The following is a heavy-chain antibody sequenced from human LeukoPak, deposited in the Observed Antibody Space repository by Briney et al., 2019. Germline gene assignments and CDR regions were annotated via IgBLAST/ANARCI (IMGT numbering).Heavy chain of an antibody. CDR2: ISAYNDNT. Sequence: GASVKVSCKASGYTFTSYGISWVRQAPGQGLEWMGWISAYNDNTNYAQKLQGGVTMTTDTSTSTAYMELRSLRSDDTAVYYWARDRPRRSYSGSGSDLFDYWGQGTLVTVSS. CDR1: GYTFTSYG. J-gene: IGHJ4*02. D-gene: IGHD3-10*01. V-gene: IGHV1-18*01. CDR3: ARDRPRRSYSGSGSDLFDY.